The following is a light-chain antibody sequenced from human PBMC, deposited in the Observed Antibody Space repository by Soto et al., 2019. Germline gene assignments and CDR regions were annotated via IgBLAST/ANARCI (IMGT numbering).Light chain of an antibody. CDR2: SNY. CDR3: AACDDSLSGYV. V-gene: IGLV1-44*01. CDR1: SSNIGRNT. J-gene: IGLJ1*01. Sequence: QSVLTQAPSASGTPGQRVSISCSGSSSNIGRNTVNWYQQLPGTAPKLLIYSNYHRPSGVPDRFSGSKSGTSASLAISGLQSEDEADYYCAACDDSLSGYVFGTGTKVTVL.